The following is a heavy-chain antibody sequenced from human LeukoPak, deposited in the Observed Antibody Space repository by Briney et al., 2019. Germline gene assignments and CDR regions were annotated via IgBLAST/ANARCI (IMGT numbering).Heavy chain of an antibody. D-gene: IGHD3-22*01. CDR1: GFTFSSYA. J-gene: IGHJ3*02. CDR2: ISGSGGST. V-gene: IGHV3-23*01. CDR3: AKAYHPSDYYDSSGYSPTDAFDI. Sequence: PGGSLRLSCAASGFTFSSYAISWVRQAPGKGLEWVSAISGSGGSTYYADSVKGRFTISRDNSKNTLYLQMNSLRAEDTAVYYCAKAYHPSDYYDSSGYSPTDAFDIWGQGTMVTVSS.